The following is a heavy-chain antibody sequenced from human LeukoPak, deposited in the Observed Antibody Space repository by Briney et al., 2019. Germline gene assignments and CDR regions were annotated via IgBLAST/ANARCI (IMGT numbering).Heavy chain of an antibody. V-gene: IGHV4-31*01. D-gene: IGHD5-24*01. CDR3: ARWRDGYNLFARYYFDY. CDR2: IYYSGGT. J-gene: IGHJ4*02. CDR1: GGSISSGGYY. Sequence: SQTLSLTCTVSGGSISSGGYYWSWIRQHPGKGLEWIGYIYYSGGTYYNPSLKSQVTISVDTSKNQFSLKLSSVTAADTAVYYCARWRDGYNLFARYYFDYWGQGTLVTVSS.